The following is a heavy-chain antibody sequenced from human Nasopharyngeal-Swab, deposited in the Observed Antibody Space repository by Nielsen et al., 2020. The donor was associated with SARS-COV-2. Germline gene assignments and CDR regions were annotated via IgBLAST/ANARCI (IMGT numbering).Heavy chain of an antibody. CDR1: GFTFSSYS. J-gene: IGHJ4*02. CDR3: ARDGDYSGWELTDY. V-gene: IGHV3-21*01. D-gene: IGHD1-26*01. Sequence: GESLKISCAASGFTFSSYSMNWVRQAPGKGLEWVSSISSSSSYIYYADSVKGRFTISRDNAKNSLYLQMNSLRAEDTAVYYCARDGDYSGWELTDYWGQGTLVTASS. CDR2: ISSSSSYI.